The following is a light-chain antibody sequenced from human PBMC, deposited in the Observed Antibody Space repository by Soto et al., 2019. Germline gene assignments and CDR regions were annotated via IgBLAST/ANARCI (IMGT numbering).Light chain of an antibody. CDR3: QQHNSYPLT. CDR1: QGISSY. V-gene: IGKV1-9*01. Sequence: DIQLTQSPSFLSASVGDRVTITCRASQGISSYLAWYQQKPGKAPKLLIYVASTLESGVPSRFSGSVSGTEFTLTISGLQPEDCATYFCQQHNSYPLTFGGGTKVEIK. CDR2: VAS. J-gene: IGKJ4*01.